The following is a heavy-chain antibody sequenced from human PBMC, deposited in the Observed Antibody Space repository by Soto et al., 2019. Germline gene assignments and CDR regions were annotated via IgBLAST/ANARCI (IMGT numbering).Heavy chain of an antibody. D-gene: IGHD3-10*01. V-gene: IGHV4-30-4*01. CDR3: ARESSYYYGSGSCRWFDP. CDR2: IYYSGST. Sequence: PSETLSLTCTVSGGSISSGDYYWSWIRQPPGKGLEWIGYIYYSGSTYYNPSLKSRVTISVDTSKNQFSLKLSSVTAADTAVYYCARESSYYYGSGSCRWFDPWGQGTLVTVSS. J-gene: IGHJ5*02. CDR1: GGSISSGDYY.